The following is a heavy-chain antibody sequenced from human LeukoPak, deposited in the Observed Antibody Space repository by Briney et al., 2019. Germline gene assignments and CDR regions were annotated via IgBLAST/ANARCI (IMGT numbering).Heavy chain of an antibody. CDR3: AKARIVVVTADAFDM. CDR2: ISGSGGST. CDR1: GLTFTSYA. V-gene: IGHV3-23*01. J-gene: IGHJ3*02. D-gene: IGHD2-21*02. Sequence: GGSLRLSCAASGLTFTSYAMSWVRQAPGKGLEWVSAISGSGGSTYYADSVKGRFTISRDNSNNTLYLQMNSLRAGDTAIYYCAKARIVVVTADAFDMWGRGTMVTVSS.